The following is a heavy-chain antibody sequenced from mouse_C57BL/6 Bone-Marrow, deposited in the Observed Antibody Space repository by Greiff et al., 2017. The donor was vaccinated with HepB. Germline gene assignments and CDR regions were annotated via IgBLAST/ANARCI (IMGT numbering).Heavy chain of an antibody. Sequence: EVKLMESGGDLVKPGGSLKLSCAASGFTFSSYGMSWVRQTPDKRLEWVATISSGGSYTYYPASVKGRFTISRDNAKNTLYLQMSSLKSEDTAMYYCARRGHYYAMDYWGQGTSVTVSS. CDR1: GFTFSSYG. V-gene: IGHV5-6*02. CDR2: ISSGGSYT. J-gene: IGHJ4*01. D-gene: IGHD3-3*01. CDR3: ARRGHYYAMDY.